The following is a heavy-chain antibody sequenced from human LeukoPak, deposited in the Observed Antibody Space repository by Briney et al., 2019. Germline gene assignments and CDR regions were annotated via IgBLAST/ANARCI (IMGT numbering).Heavy chain of an antibody. CDR2: IHYSETT. CDR1: GGSISSSNYY. Sequence: SETLSLTCTVSGGSISSSNYYWGWIRQPPGKGLEWIASIHYSETTYYNPSLKSRVTISVDTSKNHFSLKLSSVTAADTAVYFCARGPTYQPIDFWGQGTLVTVSS. D-gene: IGHD2-2*01. V-gene: IGHV4-39*02. J-gene: IGHJ4*02. CDR3: ARGPTYQPIDF.